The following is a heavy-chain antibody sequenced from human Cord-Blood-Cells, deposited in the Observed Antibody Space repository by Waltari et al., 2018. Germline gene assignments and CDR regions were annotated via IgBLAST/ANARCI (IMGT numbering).Heavy chain of an antibody. CDR2: MYSGGST. J-gene: IGHJ3*02. CDR3: ARDGPGYCSSTSCYAFDI. CDR1: GFTVSSNY. D-gene: IGHD2-2*01. V-gene: IGHV3-53*01. Sequence: EVQLVESGGGLIQPGGSLRLSCAASGFTVSSNYMSWVRQAPGKGLEWGSGMYSGGSTYYAESVKGRFTISRDNSKNTLYLQMNSLRAEDTAVYYCARDGPGYCSSTSCYAFDIWGQGTMVTVSS.